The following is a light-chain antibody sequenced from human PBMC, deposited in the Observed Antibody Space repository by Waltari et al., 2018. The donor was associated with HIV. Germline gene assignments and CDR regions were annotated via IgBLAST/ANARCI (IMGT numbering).Light chain of an antibody. CDR2: EGS. CDR1: ALPYRY. CDR3: FSTNSGGNQGL. V-gene: IGLV3-10*01. Sequence: SHELTQPPSVSVSPGQAARITCSGDALPYRYVYSYQQKSGQAPVLVIHEGSRRPSGIPERISGSTTGTMATLTISGAQVEDEADYYCFSTNSGGNQGLFGGGTKLIVL. J-gene: IGLJ2*01.